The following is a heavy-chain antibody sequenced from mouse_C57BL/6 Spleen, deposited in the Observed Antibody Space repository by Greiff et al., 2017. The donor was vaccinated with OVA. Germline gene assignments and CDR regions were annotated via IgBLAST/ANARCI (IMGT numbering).Heavy chain of an antibody. CDR3: ARDRYDPDQRDWYFDV. V-gene: IGHV3-6*01. D-gene: IGHD2-3*01. CDR1: GYSITSGYY. CDR2: ISYDGSN. J-gene: IGHJ1*03. Sequence: EVKLQESGPGLVKPSQSLSLTCSVTGYSITSGYYWNWIRQFPGNKLEWMGYISYDGSNNYNPSLKNRISITRDTSKNQFFLKLNSVTTEDTATYYCARDRYDPDQRDWYFDVWGTGTTVTVSS.